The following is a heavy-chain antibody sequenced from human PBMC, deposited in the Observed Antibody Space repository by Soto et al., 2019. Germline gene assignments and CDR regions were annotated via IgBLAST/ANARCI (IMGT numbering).Heavy chain of an antibody. V-gene: IGHV4-39*07. Sequence: SETLSLTCTVSGGSISSSSYYWGWIRQPPGKGLEWIGSIYYSGSTNYNPSLKSRVTISVDTSKNQFSLKLSSVTAADTAVYYCARDGVLTTFLDYWGQGTLVTVSS. CDR3: ARDGVLTTFLDY. CDR1: GGSISSSSYY. D-gene: IGHD4-17*01. CDR2: IYYSGST. J-gene: IGHJ4*02.